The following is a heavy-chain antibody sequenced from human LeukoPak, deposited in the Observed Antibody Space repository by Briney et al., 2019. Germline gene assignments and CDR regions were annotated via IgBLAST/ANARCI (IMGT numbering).Heavy chain of an antibody. D-gene: IGHD2-21*02. CDR2: ISGSGGST. J-gene: IGHJ4*02. V-gene: IGHV3-23*01. CDR1: GFTFSSYG. Sequence: GGSLRLSCAASGFTFSSYGIHWVRQAPGKGLEWVSVISGSGGSTYYADSVKGRFTISRDNSKNTLYLQMNSLRAEDTAVYYCAKEARSIRLPYYFDYWGQGTLVTVSS. CDR3: AKEARSIRLPYYFDY.